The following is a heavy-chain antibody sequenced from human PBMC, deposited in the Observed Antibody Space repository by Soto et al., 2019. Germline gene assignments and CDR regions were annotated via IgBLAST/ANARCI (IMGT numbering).Heavy chain of an antibody. D-gene: IGHD4-17*01. CDR3: ARDTYGDYSFDY. J-gene: IGHJ4*02. V-gene: IGHV3-48*01. CDR1: GFTFSTYI. Sequence: EVQLVESGGGLVQPGGSLRLSCAASGFTFSTYIMNWVRQAPGKGLEWVSYISSGSNTIYYADSVKGRFTISRDNGKNSLYLQMNSLRAEDTAVYYCARDTYGDYSFDYWGQGTLVTVFS. CDR2: ISSGSNTI.